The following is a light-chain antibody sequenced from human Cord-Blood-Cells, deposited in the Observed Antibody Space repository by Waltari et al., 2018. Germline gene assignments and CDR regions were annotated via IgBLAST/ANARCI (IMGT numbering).Light chain of an antibody. V-gene: IGKV1-39*01. CDR2: AAS. Sequence: DIQMTQSPSSLSASVGDRVTITCRESQSISSYLNWYQQKPGKAPKLLIYAASSLQSGVPSRLSCSGSGTDFTLNISSLQPEDFATYYCQQSYSTPPWTFGQGTKVEIK. J-gene: IGKJ1*01. CDR1: QSISSY. CDR3: QQSYSTPPWT.